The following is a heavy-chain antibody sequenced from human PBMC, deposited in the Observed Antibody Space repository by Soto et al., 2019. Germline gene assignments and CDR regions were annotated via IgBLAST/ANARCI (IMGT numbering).Heavy chain of an antibody. Sequence: QITLKESGPTLVKPTQTLTLTCTFSGFSLSTTGVGLGWIRQPPGKALEWLALIYWDGDKRYSPSLKSRLTITKDTSKHQVVLTMTNMDPVDTATYYCAHRRGAYYFDFWGLGTLVPVSS. D-gene: IGHD1-26*01. CDR2: IYWDGDK. V-gene: IGHV2-5*02. CDR3: AHRRGAYYFDF. J-gene: IGHJ4*02. CDR1: GFSLSTTGVG.